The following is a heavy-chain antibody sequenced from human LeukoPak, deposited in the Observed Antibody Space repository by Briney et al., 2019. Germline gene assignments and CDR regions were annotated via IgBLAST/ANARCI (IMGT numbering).Heavy chain of an antibody. CDR3: ARRGYCGGDCYSDY. J-gene: IGHJ4*02. Sequence: GESLKISCKGSGYSFATYWIGWVRQMPGKGLEWMGIIYPGDSDTRYSPSFQGQVTISADKPISTAFLQWSSLKASDTAMYYCARRGYCGGDCYSDYWGQGTLVTVSS. D-gene: IGHD2-21*01. CDR2: IYPGDSDT. V-gene: IGHV5-51*01. CDR1: GYSFATYW.